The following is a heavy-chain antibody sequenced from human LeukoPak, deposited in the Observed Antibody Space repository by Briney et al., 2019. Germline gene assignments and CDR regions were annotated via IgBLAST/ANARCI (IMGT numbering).Heavy chain of an antibody. D-gene: IGHD5-24*01. J-gene: IGHJ3*02. CDR3: VRHRRWLQFDAFDI. CDR1: GGSISSYY. Sequence: SETLSLTCTVSGGSISSYYWSWIRQPPGKGLEWIGYIYYSGSTNYNPSLKSRVTISVDTSKNQFSLKLSSVTAADTAVYYCVRHRRWLQFDAFDIWGQGTMVTVSS. CDR2: IYYSGST. V-gene: IGHV4-59*08.